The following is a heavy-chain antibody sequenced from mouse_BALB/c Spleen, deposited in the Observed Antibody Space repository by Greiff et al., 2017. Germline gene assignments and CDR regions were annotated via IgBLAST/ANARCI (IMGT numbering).Heavy chain of an antibody. CDR3: ARSMISFDY. J-gene: IGHJ2*01. V-gene: IGHV1-7*01. Sequence: VKLMESGAELAKPGASVKMSCKASGYTFTSYWMHWVKQRPGQGLEWIGYINPSTGYTEYNQKFKDKATLTADKSSSTAYMQLSSLTSEDSAVYYCARSMISFDYWGQGTTLTVSS. CDR1: GYTFTSYW. CDR2: INPSTGYT. D-gene: IGHD2-3*01.